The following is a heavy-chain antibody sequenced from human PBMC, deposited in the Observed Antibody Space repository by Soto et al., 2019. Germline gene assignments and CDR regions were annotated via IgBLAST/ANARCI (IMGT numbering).Heavy chain of an antibody. D-gene: IGHD3-9*01. Sequence: SETLSLTCTVSDDFISSYYWNWIRQPAGKGLEWIGRVSTNGATNYNPSLESRVTMSVDTSKNQFSLRLTSVTAADTAVYFCARADYEILTGSYAMDVWGQGTTVTVSS. CDR1: DDFISSYY. J-gene: IGHJ6*02. CDR2: VSTNGAT. V-gene: IGHV4-4*07. CDR3: ARADYEILTGSYAMDV.